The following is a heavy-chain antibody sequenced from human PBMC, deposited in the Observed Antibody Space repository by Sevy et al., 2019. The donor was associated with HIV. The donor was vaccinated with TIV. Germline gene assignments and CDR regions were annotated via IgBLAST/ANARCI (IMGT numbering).Heavy chain of an antibody. CDR3: ARDYDDYGEFDY. Sequence: ASVKVSCKASGYTFTSYGISWVRQAPGQGLEWMGWISAYNGNTNYAQKVQGRVTMTTDTSTSTAYMELRSLRSDDTAVYYCARDYDDYGEFDYWGQGTLVTVSS. D-gene: IGHD4-17*01. J-gene: IGHJ4*02. V-gene: IGHV1-18*04. CDR2: ISAYNGNT. CDR1: GYTFTSYG.